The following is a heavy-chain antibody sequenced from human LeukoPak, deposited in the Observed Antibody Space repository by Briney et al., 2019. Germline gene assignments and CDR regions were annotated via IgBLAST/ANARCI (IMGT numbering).Heavy chain of an antibody. CDR3: ARVSSWATDY. CDR2: TSSDGSST. D-gene: IGHD6-13*01. J-gene: IGHJ4*02. Sequence: GGSLRLSCAASGFTFSSYAMSWVRQAPGKGLVWVSRTSSDGSSTSYADSVKGRFTISRDNAKNTLYLQMNSLRAEDTAVYYCARVSSWATDYWGQGTLVTVSS. CDR1: GFTFSSYA. V-gene: IGHV3-74*01.